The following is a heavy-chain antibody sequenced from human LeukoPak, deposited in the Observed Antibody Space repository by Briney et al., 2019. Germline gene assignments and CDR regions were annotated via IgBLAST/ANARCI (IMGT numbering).Heavy chain of an antibody. Sequence: GGSLRLSCAASGFTFGSYWMSWVRQAPGKGLEWVANIKQDGSQKYHVDSLKDRFTISRDNAKNSLYLQMNSLRAEDTAVYYCARCSGGSTYHSDDYWGQGTLVTVSS. CDR3: ARCSGGSTYHSDDY. V-gene: IGHV3-7*02. CDR2: IKQDGSQK. D-gene: IGHD2-15*01. J-gene: IGHJ4*02. CDR1: GFTFGSYW.